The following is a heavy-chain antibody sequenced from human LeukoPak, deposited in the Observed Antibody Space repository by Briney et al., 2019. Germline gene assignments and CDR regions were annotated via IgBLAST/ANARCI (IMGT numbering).Heavy chain of an antibody. CDR1: GFTFSSYA. Sequence: GGSLRLSCAASGFTFSSYAMSWVRQAPGKGLEWVSAISGSGGSTYYADSGKGRFTISRDNSKNTLYLQMNSLRAEDTAVYYCARDYLGGLWLYGYYYHGMDVWGQGTTVTVSS. CDR3: ARDYLGGLWLYGYYYHGMDV. D-gene: IGHD5-18*01. V-gene: IGHV3-23*01. CDR2: ISGSGGST. J-gene: IGHJ6*02.